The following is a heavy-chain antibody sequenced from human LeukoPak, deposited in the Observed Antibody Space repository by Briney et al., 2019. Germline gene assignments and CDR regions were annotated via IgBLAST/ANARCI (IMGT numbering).Heavy chain of an antibody. V-gene: IGHV3-30-3*01. CDR2: ISYDGSNK. CDR1: GFTFSSYA. CDR3: ARESYDYVWGSYRYVGRGLNFDY. D-gene: IGHD3-16*02. J-gene: IGHJ4*02. Sequence: GRSLRLSCAASGFTFSSYAMHWVRQAPGKGLEWVAVISYDGSNKYYADSVKGRFTISRDNSKNTLYLQMNSLRAEDTAVYYCARESYDYVWGSYRYVGRGLNFDYWGQGTLVTVSS.